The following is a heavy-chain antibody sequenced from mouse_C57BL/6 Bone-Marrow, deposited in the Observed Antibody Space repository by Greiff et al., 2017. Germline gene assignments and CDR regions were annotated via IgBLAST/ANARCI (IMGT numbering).Heavy chain of an antibody. D-gene: IGHD3-2*02. CDR1: GYAFSSYW. Sequence: VQLQQSGAELVKPGASVKISCKASGYAFSSYWMNWVKQRPGKGLEWIGQIYPGGGDTNYNGKFKGKATLTADKSSSTAYMQLSSLTSEDSAVYFCARRVDSSGFYFDYWGQGTTLTVSS. V-gene: IGHV1-80*01. J-gene: IGHJ2*01. CDR3: ARRVDSSGFYFDY. CDR2: IYPGGGDT.